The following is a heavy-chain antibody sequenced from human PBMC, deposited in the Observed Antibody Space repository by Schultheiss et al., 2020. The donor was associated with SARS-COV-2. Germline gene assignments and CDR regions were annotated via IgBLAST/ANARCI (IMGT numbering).Heavy chain of an antibody. CDR3: TRPRLSYYYMDV. J-gene: IGHJ6*03. CDR1: GGSISSYY. CDR2: LSNSGSA. Sequence: SETLSLTCTVSGGSISSYYWSWIRQPPGKGLEWLGYLSNSGSANYNTSLKSRVTISLDTSKNQFSLKLSSVTAADTAVYYCTRPRLSYYYMDVWGQGTTVTVSS. D-gene: IGHD4/OR15-4a*01. V-gene: IGHV4-59*12.